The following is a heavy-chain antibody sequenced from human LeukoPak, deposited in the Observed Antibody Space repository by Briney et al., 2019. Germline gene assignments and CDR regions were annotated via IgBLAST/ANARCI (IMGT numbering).Heavy chain of an antibody. CDR2: IKQDGSEK. J-gene: IGHJ4*02. D-gene: IGHD3-3*01. Sequence: GGSLRLSCAASGFTFSSYWMSWVRQAPGKGLEWVANIKQDGSEKYYVDSVKGRFTISRDNAKNSLYLQMDSLRAEDTAVYYGARRITIFGVAYDYWGQGNLVTVSS. CDR1: GFTFSSYW. CDR3: ARRITIFGVAYDY. V-gene: IGHV3-7*01.